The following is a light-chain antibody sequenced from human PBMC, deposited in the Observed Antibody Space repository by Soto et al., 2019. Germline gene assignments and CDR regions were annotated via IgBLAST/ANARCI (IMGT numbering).Light chain of an antibody. V-gene: IGKV3-20*01. J-gene: IGKJ1*01. CDR1: QSVGGN. CDR2: GAS. Sequence: EIVLTQSPGSLSLSPGDRATLSCRASQSVGGNVAWYQQIPGQPPKLLIFGASSRATGIADKFSGSGSGTDFTLTISRLEPADFALYYCQHYGAAPITFGQGTKVDI. CDR3: QHYGAAPIT.